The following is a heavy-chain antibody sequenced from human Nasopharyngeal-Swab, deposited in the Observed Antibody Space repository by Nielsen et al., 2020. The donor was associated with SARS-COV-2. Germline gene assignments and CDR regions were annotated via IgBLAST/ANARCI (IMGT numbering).Heavy chain of an antibody. V-gene: IGHV3-11*04. J-gene: IGHJ6*02. Sequence: GESLKISCAASGFTFSNYYMSWIRQAPGKGLEWVSYISSSGSTIYYADSVKGRLTISRDNAKNPLYLQMNSLRADDTAVYYCARDLYRQQWPLYNYYGMDVWGQGTTVTVSS. CDR1: GFTFSNYY. CDR3: ARDLYRQQWPLYNYYGMDV. CDR2: ISSSGSTI. D-gene: IGHD6-19*01.